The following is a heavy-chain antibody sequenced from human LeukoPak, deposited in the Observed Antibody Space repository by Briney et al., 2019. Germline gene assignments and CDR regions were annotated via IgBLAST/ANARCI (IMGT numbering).Heavy chain of an antibody. Sequence: SETLSLTCTVSGGSISSYYWSWIRQPAGKGLEWIGRIYTSGSTNYNPSLKSRVTMSVDTSKNQFSLKLSSVTAADTAVYYCARDLRRNWKYYFDYWGQGTLVTVSS. CDR2: IYTSGST. CDR1: GGSISSYY. V-gene: IGHV4-4*07. CDR3: ARDLRRNWKYYFDY. J-gene: IGHJ4*02. D-gene: IGHD1-20*01.